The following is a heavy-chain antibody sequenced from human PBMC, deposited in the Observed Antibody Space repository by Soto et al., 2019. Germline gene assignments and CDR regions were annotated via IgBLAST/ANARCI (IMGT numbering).Heavy chain of an antibody. CDR2: ISISSSYI. CDR3: AREGSYWNDVGPD. J-gene: IGHJ4*02. CDR1: GVTFSSYS. V-gene: IGHV3-21*01. D-gene: IGHD1-1*01. Sequence: GGSLRLSCAASGVTFSSYSMNWVRQAPGKGLEWVSSISISSSYIYYADSEKGRSTISRDNANNSLYLQMNSLRAEDTAVYFCAREGSYWNDVGPDWGKGTLVTVSS.